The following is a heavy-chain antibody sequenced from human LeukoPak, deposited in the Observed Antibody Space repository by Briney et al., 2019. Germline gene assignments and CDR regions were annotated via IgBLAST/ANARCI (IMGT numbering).Heavy chain of an antibody. D-gene: IGHD6-19*01. V-gene: IGHV3-30-3*01. Sequence: GGSLRLSCAASGFTFSSYAMHWVRQAPGKGLEWVAVISYDGSNKYYADSVKGRFTISRDNSKNTLYLQVNSLRAEDTAVYYCARDAVAGTRFDYWGQGTLVTVSS. CDR2: ISYDGSNK. J-gene: IGHJ4*02. CDR3: ARDAVAGTRFDY. CDR1: GFTFSSYA.